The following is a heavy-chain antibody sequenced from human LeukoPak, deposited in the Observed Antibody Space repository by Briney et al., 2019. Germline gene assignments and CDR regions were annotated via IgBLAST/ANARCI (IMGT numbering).Heavy chain of an antibody. CDR1: GFTFDDYA. CDR2: ISWNSGSI. V-gene: IGHV3-9*03. CDR3: AEDSIGLRDAFDI. Sequence: GGSLRLSCAASGFTFDDYAMHWVRQAPGKGLEWVSGISWNSGSIVYADSVKGRFTISRDNAKNSLYLQMNSLRAEDMALYYFAEDSIGLRDAFDIWGQGTMVTVSS. D-gene: IGHD3-22*01. J-gene: IGHJ3*02.